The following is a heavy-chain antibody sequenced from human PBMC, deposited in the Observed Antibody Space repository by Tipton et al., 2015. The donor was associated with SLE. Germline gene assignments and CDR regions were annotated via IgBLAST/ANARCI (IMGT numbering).Heavy chain of an antibody. CDR2: IYYSGST. J-gene: IGHJ4*02. D-gene: IGHD3-16*02. CDR1: GGSISSSSYY. Sequence: TLSLTCTVSGGSISSSSYYWSWIRQPPGKGLGWIGYIYYSGSTNYNPSLKSRVTISVDTSKNQFSLKLSSVTAADTAVYYCARGLAYDYVWGSYRQYYFDSWGQGTLVTVSS. CDR3: ARGLAYDYVWGSYRQYYFDS. V-gene: IGHV4-61*05.